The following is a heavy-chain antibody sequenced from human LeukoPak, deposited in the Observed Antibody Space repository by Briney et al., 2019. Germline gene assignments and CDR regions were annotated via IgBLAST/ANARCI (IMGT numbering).Heavy chain of an antibody. CDR1: GFTFSSYW. V-gene: IGHV3-74*01. Sequence: PGGSLRLSCAASGFTFSSYWMHWVRQAPGKGLVWVSRINSDGSSTSYADSVKGRFTISRDNAENSLYLQMNSLRAEDTAVYYCAREGIVARGEGYFDYWGQGALVTVSS. J-gene: IGHJ4*02. D-gene: IGHD6-6*01. CDR3: AREGIVARGEGYFDY. CDR2: INSDGSST.